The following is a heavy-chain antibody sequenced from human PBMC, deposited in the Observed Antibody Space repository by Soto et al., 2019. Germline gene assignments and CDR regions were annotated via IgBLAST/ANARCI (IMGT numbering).Heavy chain of an antibody. CDR1: GFTFSSYS. V-gene: IGHV3-21*01. J-gene: IGHJ4*02. D-gene: IGHD3-10*01. CDR3: ARDPGYYYGSGSITQLRGSEYYFDY. CDR2: ISSSSSYI. Sequence: GGSLRLSCAASGFTFSSYSMNWVRQAPGKGLEWVSSISSSSSYIYYADSVKGRFTISRDNAKNSLYLQMNSLRAEDTAVYYCARDPGYYYGSGSITQLRGSEYYFDYWGQGTLVTVSS.